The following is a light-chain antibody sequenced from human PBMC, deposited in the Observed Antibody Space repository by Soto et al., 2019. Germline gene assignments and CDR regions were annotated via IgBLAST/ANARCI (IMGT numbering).Light chain of an antibody. CDR2: ATF. CDR3: LQDYEYPRT. V-gene: IGKV1-6*01. Sequence: AIQMTQSPPSLSASVGDRVTITCRASQGIRNELGWYQQKPGKAPKLLIAATFNLQSGVPSRFSGSGSGTEFALSISSLQPEDSATYFCLQDYEYPRTFGQGTKLEIK. J-gene: IGKJ2*01. CDR1: QGIRNE.